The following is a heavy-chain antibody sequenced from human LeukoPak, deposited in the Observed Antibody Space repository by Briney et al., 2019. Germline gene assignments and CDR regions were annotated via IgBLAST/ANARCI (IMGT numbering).Heavy chain of an antibody. CDR3: ARVGHPTDIVAVLAARSDLGTFDY. V-gene: IGHV1-2*02. CDR1: GYTFTGYY. J-gene: IGHJ4*02. CDR2: INPNSGGT. Sequence: ASVKVSCKASGYTFTGYYMHWVRQAPGQGLEWMGWINPNSGGTNYAQKFQGRVTMTRDPSISTAYMELSRLTSDDTAVYYCARVGHPTDIVAVLAARSDLGTFDYWGQGTLVTVSS. D-gene: IGHD2-2*01.